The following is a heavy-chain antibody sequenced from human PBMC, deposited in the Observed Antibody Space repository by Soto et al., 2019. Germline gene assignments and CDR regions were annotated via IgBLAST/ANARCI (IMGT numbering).Heavy chain of an antibody. J-gene: IGHJ6*01. CDR2: TYYRSKWYN. V-gene: IGHV6-1*01. CDR1: GDSVSSNSAA. D-gene: IGHD3-10*01. CDR3: ARDPDYGSGRGYLNCGMDV. Sequence: PSQTLSLTCAISGDSVSSNSAAWNWIRQSPSRGLEWLERTYYRSKWYNDYAVSLKSRITINPNTSINQFSLPLNHVTPDHTAVNYCARDPDYGSGRGYLNCGMDVWGEGITV.